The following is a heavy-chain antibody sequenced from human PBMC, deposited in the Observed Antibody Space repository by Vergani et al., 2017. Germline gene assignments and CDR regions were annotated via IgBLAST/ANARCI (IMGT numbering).Heavy chain of an antibody. D-gene: IGHD1-26*01. V-gene: IGHV1-69*01. CDR3: ARDNGYSGSYGALFDY. J-gene: IGHJ4*02. Sequence: QVQLVQSGAEVKTPGSSVKVSCKASGGTFSSYAISWVRQAPGQGLEWMGGIIPIFGTANYAQKFQGRVTITADESKSTAYMELSSLGSEDTAVYYCARDNGYSGSYGALFDYWGQGTLVTVSS. CDR1: GGTFSSYA. CDR2: IIPIFGTA.